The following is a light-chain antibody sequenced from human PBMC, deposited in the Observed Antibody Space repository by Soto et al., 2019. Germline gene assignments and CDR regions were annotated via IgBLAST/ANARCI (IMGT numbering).Light chain of an antibody. V-gene: IGLV2-14*03. CDR1: SSDVGAYNF. Sequence: QSALTQPASVSGSPGQSITISCTGTSSDVGAYNFVSWYQQHPAKAPILMIYDVSNRPSGVSNRFSGSKSGNTASLTISGLQAEDEADYFCSSKRGGTYVFGTGNKVTVL. J-gene: IGLJ1*01. CDR2: DVS. CDR3: SSKRGGTYV.